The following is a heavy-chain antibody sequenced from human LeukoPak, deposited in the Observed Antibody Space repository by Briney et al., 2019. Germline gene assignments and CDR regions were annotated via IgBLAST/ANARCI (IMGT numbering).Heavy chain of an antibody. CDR3: ARGYIENPRGYSYGSHFDY. Sequence: ASVKVSCKASGYTFTSYDINWVRQATGQGLEWMGWMNPNSGNTGYAQKFQGRVTMTRNTSISTAYMELSSLRSEDTAVYYCARGYIENPRGYSYGSHFDYWGQGTLVTVSS. CDR2: MNPNSGNT. CDR1: GYTFTSYD. D-gene: IGHD5-18*01. J-gene: IGHJ4*02. V-gene: IGHV1-8*01.